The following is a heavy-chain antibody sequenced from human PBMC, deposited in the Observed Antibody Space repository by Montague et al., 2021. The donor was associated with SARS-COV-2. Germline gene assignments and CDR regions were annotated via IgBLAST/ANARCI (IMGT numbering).Heavy chain of an antibody. CDR2: INRSGSTT. V-gene: IGHV3-23*01. CDR1: GFTFSNYA. CDR3: ATDLGAFDI. J-gene: IGHJ3*02. Sequence: SLRLSCAASGFTFSNYAMTWVRQAPGKGLEWVSVINRSGSTTYYTDSVKGRFTISRDNSKNTLYLQMNSLRGEDTAVYYCATDLGAFDIWGQGTMVTVSS.